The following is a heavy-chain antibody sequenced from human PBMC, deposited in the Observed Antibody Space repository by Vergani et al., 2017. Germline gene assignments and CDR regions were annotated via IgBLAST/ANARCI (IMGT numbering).Heavy chain of an antibody. CDR1: EFTFSNYA. CDR2: ISGSGVSA. Sequence: EVQLLESGGGLVQPGGSLRLTCAASEFTFSNYAMNWVRQAPGKGLEWVSGISGSGVSAYYTDSVKGRFTISRDNSKNSLYLQMNSLRAEDTAVYFCARLGLTASRREAPVFDYWGQGTLVTVSS. J-gene: IGHJ4*02. V-gene: IGHV3-23*01. CDR3: ARLGLTASRREAPVFDY. D-gene: IGHD6-13*01.